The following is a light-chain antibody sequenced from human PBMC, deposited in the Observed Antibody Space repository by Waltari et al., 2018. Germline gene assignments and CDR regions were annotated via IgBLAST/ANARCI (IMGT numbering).Light chain of an antibody. J-gene: IGLJ2*01. CDR3: CSYAGSDTFVV. CDR1: SSDVGGYNY. Sequence: QSALTQPRSVSGSPGQSVTISCTGTSSDVGGYNYVSWYQQHPGKAPKLMIYDVSKRPSGVPDRFSGCKSGNTASLTISGLQAEDEADYYCCSYAGSDTFVVFGGGTKLTVL. V-gene: IGLV2-11*01. CDR2: DVS.